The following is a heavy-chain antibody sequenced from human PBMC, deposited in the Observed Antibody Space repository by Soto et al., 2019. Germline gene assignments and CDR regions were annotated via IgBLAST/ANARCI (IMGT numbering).Heavy chain of an antibody. Sequence: SETLPLTCTVSGGSISSGGYYWSWIRQHPGKGLEWIGYIYYSGSTYYNPSLKSRVTISVDTSKNQFSLKLSSVTAADTAVYYCARPSGYYYYGMDVWGQGTTVTVSS. V-gene: IGHV4-31*03. CDR1: GGSISSGGYY. J-gene: IGHJ6*02. CDR3: ARPSGYYYYGMDV. D-gene: IGHD1-26*01. CDR2: IYYSGST.